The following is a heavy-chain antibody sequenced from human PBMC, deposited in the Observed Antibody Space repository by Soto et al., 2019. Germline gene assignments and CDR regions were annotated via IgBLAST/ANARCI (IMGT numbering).Heavy chain of an antibody. CDR3: ARASSYGSGSYYFDY. J-gene: IGHJ4*02. Sequence: GGSLRLSCAASGFTFSSYWMSWVRQAPGKGLEWVANIKQDGSEKYYVDSVKGRFTISRDNAKNSLYLQMNSLRAEDTAVYYCARASSYGSGSYYFDYWGQGTLVTVSS. V-gene: IGHV3-7*03. CDR2: IKQDGSEK. CDR1: GFTFSSYW. D-gene: IGHD3-10*01.